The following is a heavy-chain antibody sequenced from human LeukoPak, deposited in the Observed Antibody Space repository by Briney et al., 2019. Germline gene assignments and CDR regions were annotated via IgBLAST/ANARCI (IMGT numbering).Heavy chain of an antibody. CDR3: ARLGSTFDI. V-gene: IGHV4-59*08. J-gene: IGHJ3*02. CDR2: IFYSGGS. D-gene: IGHD2-2*01. Sequence: PSETLSLTCTVSGGSISSYYWTWIRQPPGKGLEWIGYIFYSGGSNYNPSLKSRVTISVDTSKNHFSLKLSSVTAADAAVYYCARLGSTFDIWGQGTMVTVSS. CDR1: GGSISSYY.